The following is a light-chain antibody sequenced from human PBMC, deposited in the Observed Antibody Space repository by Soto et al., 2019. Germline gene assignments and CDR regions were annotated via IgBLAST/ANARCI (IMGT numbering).Light chain of an antibody. Sequence: ENVLTQSPGTLSLSPGERATLSCRASQSITGSFLAWYQQKPGQAPKVLIYGASNRATGIPDRFSGSGSGTDFTLTISRLEPEDFAVYYCQQYSTSPRTFGQGTKLEIK. CDR2: GAS. CDR1: QSITGSF. CDR3: QQYSTSPRT. J-gene: IGKJ2*01. V-gene: IGKV3-20*01.